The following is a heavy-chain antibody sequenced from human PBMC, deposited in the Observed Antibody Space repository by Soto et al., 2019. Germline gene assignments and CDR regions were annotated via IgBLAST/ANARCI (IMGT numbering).Heavy chain of an antibody. CDR1: GYTFTSYY. CDR3: ARSADYYDSSGYYHTGLFDY. J-gene: IGHJ4*02. D-gene: IGHD3-22*01. Sequence: ASVKVSCKASGYTFTSYYMHWVRQAPGQGLEWMGIINPSGGSTSYAQKFQGRVTMTRDTSTSTVYMELSSLRSEDTAVYYCARSADYYDSSGYYHTGLFDYWGQGTLVTVSS. V-gene: IGHV1-46*03. CDR2: INPSGGST.